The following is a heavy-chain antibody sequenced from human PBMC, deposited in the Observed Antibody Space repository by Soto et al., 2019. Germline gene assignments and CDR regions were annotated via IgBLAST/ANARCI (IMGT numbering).Heavy chain of an antibody. D-gene: IGHD6-6*01. J-gene: IGHJ6*03. V-gene: IGHV1-8*01. Sequence: ASVKVSCKASGYTFTSYDINWVRQATGQGLEWMGWMNPNSGNTGYAQKFQGRVTMTRNTSISTAYMELSSLRSEDTAVYYCARGVLDSSSEEGRVYYSSSNYMYAWGKGTAVTVSS. CDR1: GYTFTSYD. CDR2: MNPNSGNT. CDR3: ARGVLDSSSEEGRVYYSSSNYMYA.